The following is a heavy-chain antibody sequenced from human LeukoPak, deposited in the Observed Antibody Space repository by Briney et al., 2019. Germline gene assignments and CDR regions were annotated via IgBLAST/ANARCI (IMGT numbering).Heavy chain of an antibody. Sequence: SETLSLTCTVSGGSISSYYWSWIRQPAGKGLEWIGYIYYSGSTNYNPSLKSRVTISVDTSKNQFSLKLSSVTAADTAVYYCARDRGRWLQFYEAFDIGGRGTMVTVSS. V-gene: IGHV4-59*01. J-gene: IGHJ3*02. CDR3: ARDRGRWLQFYEAFDI. CDR1: GGSISSYY. D-gene: IGHD5-24*01. CDR2: IYYSGST.